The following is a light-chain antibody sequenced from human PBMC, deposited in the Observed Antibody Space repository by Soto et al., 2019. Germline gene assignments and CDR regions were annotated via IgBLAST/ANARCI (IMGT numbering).Light chain of an antibody. CDR1: QTVGYN. J-gene: IGKJ4*01. V-gene: IGKV3-15*01. CDR3: QQYGGWTRT. CDR2: ATS. Sequence: EIVLTQSPATLSVSQGERATLSCRASQTVGYNFAWYQQKPCQAPRLLIFATSTSATGVPARFSGSGSGTEFTLTISSLQSEDFAVYYCQQYGGWTRTCGGGAKVEIE.